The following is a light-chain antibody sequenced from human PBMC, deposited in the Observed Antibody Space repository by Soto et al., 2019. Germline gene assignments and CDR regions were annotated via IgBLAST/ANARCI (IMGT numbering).Light chain of an antibody. Sequence: EIVMTQSPATLSVSPRASATLSYRASQSVNSNLACYQQGPGQAPRLLIYDASNRATGIPARFSGSGSGTDFSLTISSLEPEDFAVYYCQQRSSWPLTVGGGTRLEIK. CDR3: QQRSSWPLT. CDR2: DAS. CDR1: QSVNSN. V-gene: IGKV3-11*01. J-gene: IGKJ5*01.